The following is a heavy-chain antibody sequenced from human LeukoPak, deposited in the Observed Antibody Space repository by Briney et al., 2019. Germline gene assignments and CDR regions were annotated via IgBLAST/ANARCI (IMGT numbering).Heavy chain of an antibody. Sequence: ASVKVSCKVSGYTLTELSMHWVRQAPGKGLEWMGGFDPEDGETIYAQKFQGRVTMTEDTSTDTAYMELSSLRSEDTAVYYCATEGGGYCSSTSCFYFDYWGQGTLVTVSS. CDR1: GYTLTELS. V-gene: IGHV1-24*01. J-gene: IGHJ4*02. CDR2: FDPEDGET. CDR3: ATEGGGYCSSTSCFYFDY. D-gene: IGHD2-2*01.